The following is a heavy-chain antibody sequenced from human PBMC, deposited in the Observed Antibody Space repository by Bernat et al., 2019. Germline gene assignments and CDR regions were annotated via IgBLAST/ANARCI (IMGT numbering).Heavy chain of an antibody. CDR2: VKQDGSAQ. CDR3: ARHESDTGGYTLMF. V-gene: IGHV3-7*01. J-gene: IGHJ4*02. CDR1: GFTFSSHW. Sequence: EVHLVDSGGGLVQPGGSLRLSCVASGFTFSSHWMAWVRQAPGKGPEWVANVKQDGSAQYYVDSVKGRFTISRDNAKNSLYLQMNSLRAEDTAVYYCARHESDTGGYTLMFWGLGTLVTVSS. D-gene: IGHD5-12*01.